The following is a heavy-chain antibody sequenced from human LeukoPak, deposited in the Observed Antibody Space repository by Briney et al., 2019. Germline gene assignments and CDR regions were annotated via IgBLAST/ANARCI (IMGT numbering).Heavy chain of an antibody. J-gene: IGHJ3*02. CDR1: GYTFTGYY. V-gene: IGHV1-2*02. CDR2: INPNSGGT. Sequence: ASVKVSCKASGYTFTGYYMHWVRQAPGQGLEWMGWINPNSGGTNYAQKFQGRVTMTRDTSISTAYMELSRLRSEDTAVYYCARGRIRIVDAFDIWGQGTMVTVSS. CDR3: ARGRIRIVDAFDI. D-gene: IGHD2-21*01.